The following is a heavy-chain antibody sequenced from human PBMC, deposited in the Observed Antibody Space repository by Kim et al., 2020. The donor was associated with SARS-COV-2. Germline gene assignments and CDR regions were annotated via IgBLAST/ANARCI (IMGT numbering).Heavy chain of an antibody. J-gene: IGHJ5*02. CDR3: ARGTRKLNWFDP. D-gene: IGHD1-1*01. V-gene: IGHV1-69*01. Sequence: TYAKTCQGRVTITADESTSTAYMELSSLRSEDTAVYYCARGTRKLNWFDPWGQGTLVTVSS.